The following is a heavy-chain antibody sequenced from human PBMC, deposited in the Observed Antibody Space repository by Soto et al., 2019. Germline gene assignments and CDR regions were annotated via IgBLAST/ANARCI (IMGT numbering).Heavy chain of an antibody. CDR3: ASPGRWRAVTPFDF. D-gene: IGHD4-17*01. J-gene: IGHJ4*02. V-gene: IGHV4-39*01. CDR2: IYQTGST. CDR1: GGSVSSSSLY. Sequence: QLQLQESGPGLVKPSETLSLTCTVSGGSVSSSSLYWGWIRQPPGKGLEWIGRIYQTGSTYYTPSLKSRVTISVDTSKNHFSLKLNSVTVADTAVYYCASPGRWRAVTPFDFWGQGTLVTVSS.